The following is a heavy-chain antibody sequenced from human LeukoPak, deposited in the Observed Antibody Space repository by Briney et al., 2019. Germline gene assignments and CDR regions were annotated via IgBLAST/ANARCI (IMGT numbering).Heavy chain of an antibody. CDR2: INPNSGGT. V-gene: IGHV1-2*02. J-gene: IGHJ3*02. CDR3: ASSRRYYYDSSGPDAFDI. D-gene: IGHD3-22*01. Sequence: ASVKVSCKASGYTLTGYYMHWVRQAPGQGLEWMGWINPNSGGTNYAQKFQGRVTMTRDTSISTAYMELSRLRSDDTAVYYCASSRRYYYDSSGPDAFDIWGQGTMVTVSS. CDR1: GYTLTGYY.